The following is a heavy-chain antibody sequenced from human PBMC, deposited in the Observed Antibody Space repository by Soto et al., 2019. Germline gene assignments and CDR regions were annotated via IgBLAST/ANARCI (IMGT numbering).Heavy chain of an antibody. CDR2: ISGSGGST. J-gene: IGHJ4*02. CDR3: AKGGQVVPAARAFDY. V-gene: IGHV3-23*01. CDR1: GFTFSSYA. Sequence: GGSLRLSCAASGFTFSSYAMSWVRQAPGKGLEWVSAISGSGGSTYYADSVKGRFTISRDNSKNTLYLQMNSLRAEDTAVYYCAKGGQVVPAARAFDYWGQGTLVTVSS. D-gene: IGHD2-2*01.